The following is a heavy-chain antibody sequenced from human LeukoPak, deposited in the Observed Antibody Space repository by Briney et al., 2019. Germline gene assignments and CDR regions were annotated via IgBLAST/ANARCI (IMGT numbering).Heavy chain of an antibody. D-gene: IGHD6-13*01. J-gene: IGHJ5*02. CDR3: ARKQGGQLVNTRRWFDP. V-gene: IGHV4-39*01. CDR1: GGSISSGSYY. CDR2: INHSGST. Sequence: PSETLSLTCTVSGGSISSGSYYWSWIRQPAGKGLEWIGEINHSGSTYYNPSLKSRVTISLDTSKSQFSLKLTSVTAADTAVYYCARKQGGQLVNTRRWFDPWGQGTLVTVSS.